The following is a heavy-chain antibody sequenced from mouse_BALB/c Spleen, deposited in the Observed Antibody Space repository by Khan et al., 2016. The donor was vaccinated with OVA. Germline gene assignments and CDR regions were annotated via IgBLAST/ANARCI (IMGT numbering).Heavy chain of an antibody. CDR1: GFSLTSYG. CDR2: IWAGGST. V-gene: IGHV2-9*02. CDR3: ARDTAVDSYWYFAV. D-gene: IGHD1-1*01. J-gene: IGHJ1*01. Sequence: QVQLKESGPGLVAPSQSLSITCTVSGFSLTSYGVHWVRQPPGKGLEWLGVIWAGGSTNYNSALLYRLSISNDNSKSQVFFNMNSLQTDDTAMYYSARDTAVDSYWYFAVWGAGTTVTVSS.